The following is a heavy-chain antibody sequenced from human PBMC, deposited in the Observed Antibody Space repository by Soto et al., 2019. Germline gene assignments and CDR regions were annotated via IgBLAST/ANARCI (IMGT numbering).Heavy chain of an antibody. CDR1: GGSISSYY. CDR2: IYYSGST. V-gene: IGHV4-59*01. Sequence: PSETLSLTCTVSGGSISSYYWSWIRQPPGKGVEWIWYIYYSGSTNYNPSLKSRVTISVDTSKNQFSLKLSSVTAADTAVYYCTKEGYGMDVWGQGTTVTVSS. J-gene: IGHJ6*02. CDR3: TKEGYGMDV.